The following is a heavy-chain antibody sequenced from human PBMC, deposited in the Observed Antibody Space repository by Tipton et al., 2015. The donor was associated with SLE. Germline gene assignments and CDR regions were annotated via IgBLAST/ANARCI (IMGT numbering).Heavy chain of an antibody. CDR1: GFTVRSNY. CDR2: IHSGGST. D-gene: IGHD4-11*01. V-gene: IGHV3-53*01. CDR3: ARSQYSNYLFDY. J-gene: IGHJ4*02. Sequence: SLRLSCAASGFTVRSNYMSWVRQAPGMGLEWVSGIHSGGSTYYADSVKGRFTISRDISKNTLYLQMSSLRAEDTAVYYCARSQYSNYLFDYWGQGTLVTVSS.